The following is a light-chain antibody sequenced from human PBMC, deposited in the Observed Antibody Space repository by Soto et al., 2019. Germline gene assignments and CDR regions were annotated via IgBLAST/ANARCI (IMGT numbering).Light chain of an antibody. CDR2: GAS. Sequence: EIVMTQSPATLSVSPGERATLSCRASQSVSSNLALYQQKPGQAPRLLIYGASTRATGIPARFSGSGSGTEFTLTISSLQSEDFAVYYCQQYNNWPPEGTFGQGTKVEL. CDR1: QSVSSN. V-gene: IGKV3-15*01. CDR3: QQYNNWPPEGT. J-gene: IGKJ1*01.